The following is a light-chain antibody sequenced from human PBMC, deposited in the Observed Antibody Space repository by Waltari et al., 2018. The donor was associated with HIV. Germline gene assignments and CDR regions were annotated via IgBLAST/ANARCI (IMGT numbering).Light chain of an antibody. CDR2: GKN. CDR3: ASWDDSLNGPV. V-gene: IGLV1-44*01. Sequence: QSVLTQPPSTSGPPGQRVTISCSGSSSNIGSNTVSWFQQLPGEAPNVLIYGKNKRPSGGPARFSGSKSGTSASLAIGGLQSEDEAYYYCASWDDSLNGPVFGGGTTLTVL. CDR1: SSNIGSNT. J-gene: IGLJ2*01.